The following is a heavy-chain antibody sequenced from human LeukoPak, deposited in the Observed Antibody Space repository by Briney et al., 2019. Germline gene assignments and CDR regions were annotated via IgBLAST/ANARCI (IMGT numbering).Heavy chain of an antibody. CDR3: ARDGFVGAPDY. D-gene: IGHD2-2*01. V-gene: IGHV3-7*01. CDR2: IKQDGSEK. J-gene: IGHJ4*02. Sequence: GGSLRLSCAASEFIFSGYWMNWVRQAPGKGGEGVANIKQDGSEKQYVDSVRGRFTISRDNAKPSLYLQMNSLRVEDTAVYYCARDGFVGAPDYWGQGTLVTVSS. CDR1: EFIFSGYW.